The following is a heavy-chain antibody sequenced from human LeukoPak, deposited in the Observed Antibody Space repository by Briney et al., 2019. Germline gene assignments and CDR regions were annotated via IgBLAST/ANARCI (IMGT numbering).Heavy chain of an antibody. Sequence: PSQTLSLTCTVSGGSISSGDYYWSWIRQPPGKGLEWIGYIYYSGSTYYNPSLKSRVTISVDTSKNQFSLKLSSVTAADTAVYYCARGAGLGDWFDPWGRGTLVTVSS. CDR3: ARGAGLGDWFDP. J-gene: IGHJ5*02. V-gene: IGHV4-30-4*01. CDR1: GGSISSGDYY. D-gene: IGHD3-10*01. CDR2: IYYSGST.